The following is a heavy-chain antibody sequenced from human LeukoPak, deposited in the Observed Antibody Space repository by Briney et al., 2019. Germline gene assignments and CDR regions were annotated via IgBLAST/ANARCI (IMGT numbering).Heavy chain of an antibody. J-gene: IGHJ5*02. CDR3: TTLRHSSGLAAVP. D-gene: IGHD6-19*01. CDR2: IKSKTDGGTT. CDR1: GFTFSHAW. V-gene: IGHV3-15*01. Sequence: AGSLRLSCAASGFTFSHAWMSWVRQAPGKGLQWVGRIKSKTDGGTTDYAAPVKGRFTISRDDSKNTLYLQMNSLKTEDTAVYYCTTLRHSSGLAAVPWGQGTLVTVSS.